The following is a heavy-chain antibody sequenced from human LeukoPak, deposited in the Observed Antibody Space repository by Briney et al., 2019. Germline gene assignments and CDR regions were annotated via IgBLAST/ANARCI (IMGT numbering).Heavy chain of an antibody. CDR2: ISRRNDYI. D-gene: IGHD6-19*01. Sequence: GGSLXXXXXXXXFTFXTSTXXWVRXXXGKXXXXVXSISRRNDYIYYAESVKGRFTIYRDNEKNSLYLQMNRLRAEDTAVYYCVRIPNSAGFPNWFDPWGQGTLVTVSS. CDR3: VRIPNSAGFPNWFDP. J-gene: IGHJ5*02. V-gene: IGHV3-21*01. CDR1: XFTFXTST.